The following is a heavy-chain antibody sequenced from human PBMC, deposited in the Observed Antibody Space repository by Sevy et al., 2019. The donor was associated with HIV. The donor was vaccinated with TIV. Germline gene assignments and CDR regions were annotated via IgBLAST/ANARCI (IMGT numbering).Heavy chain of an antibody. J-gene: IGHJ4*02. V-gene: IGHV3-7*03. CDR1: GFSFSSSW. CDR2: INEDGSTK. Sequence: GGSLRLSCAASGFSFSSSWMTWVRQAPGQGLEWLANINEDGSTKNYMYTVRGRFTISRDNAKNSLYLQMNNLRADDTAICYCARDRAYNRFDYWGQRTLVTVSS. D-gene: IGHD1-1*01. CDR3: ARDRAYNRFDY.